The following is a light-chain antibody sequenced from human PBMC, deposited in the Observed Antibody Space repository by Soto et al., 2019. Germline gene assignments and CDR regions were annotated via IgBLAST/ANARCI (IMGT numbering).Light chain of an antibody. J-gene: IGLJ1*01. Sequence: QSVLTQAASESGSPGQSITISCTGTSSDVGGYNYVSWYQQHPGKAPKLMIYEVSNRPSGVSNRFSGSKSGNTASLTISGLQAEDEADYYCSSYTSSSIDYVFGTGTKVTVL. CDR1: SSDVGGYNY. V-gene: IGLV2-14*01. CDR2: EVS. CDR3: SSYTSSSIDYV.